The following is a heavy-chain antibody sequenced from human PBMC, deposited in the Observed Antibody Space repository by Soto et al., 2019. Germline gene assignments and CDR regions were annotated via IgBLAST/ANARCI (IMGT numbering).Heavy chain of an antibody. Sequence: GGSLRLSCAASGFTFSSYGMHWVRQAPGKGLEWVAVISYDGSNKYYVDSVKGRFTISRDNSKNTLYLQMNSLRAEDTAVYYCAKDLTDPPPEDGMDVWGQGTTVTVSS. CDR1: GFTFSSYG. CDR3: AKDLTDPPPEDGMDV. J-gene: IGHJ6*02. CDR2: ISYDGSNK. V-gene: IGHV3-30*18.